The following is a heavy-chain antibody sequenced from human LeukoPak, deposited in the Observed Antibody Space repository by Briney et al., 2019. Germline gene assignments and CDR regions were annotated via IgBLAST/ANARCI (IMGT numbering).Heavy chain of an antibody. CDR3: ARRYYDFWSGYPVNYYYYMDV. D-gene: IGHD3-3*01. CDR1: GYTFTIYD. CDR2: MNPNSGNT. V-gene: IGHV1-8*03. J-gene: IGHJ6*03. Sequence: ASVRVSCKASGYTFTIYDINWVRQATGQGLEGMGWMNPNSGNTGYAQKFQGRVTITRNTSISTAYMELSSLRSEDTAVYYCARRYYDFWSGYPVNYYYYMDVWGKGTTVTVSS.